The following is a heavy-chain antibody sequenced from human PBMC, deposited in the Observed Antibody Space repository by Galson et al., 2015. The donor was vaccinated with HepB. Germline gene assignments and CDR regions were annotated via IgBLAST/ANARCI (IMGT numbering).Heavy chain of an antibody. CDR1: GYTLTELS. CDR3: ATVSHYYGSGSYDY. J-gene: IGHJ4*02. CDR2: FDPEDGET. V-gene: IGHV1-24*01. D-gene: IGHD3-10*01. Sequence: SVKVSCKVSGYTLTELSMHWVRQAPGKGLEWMGGFDPEDGETIYAQKFQGRVTMTEDTSTDTAYMELSSLRSEDTAVYYCATVSHYYGSGSYDYWGQGTLVTVSS.